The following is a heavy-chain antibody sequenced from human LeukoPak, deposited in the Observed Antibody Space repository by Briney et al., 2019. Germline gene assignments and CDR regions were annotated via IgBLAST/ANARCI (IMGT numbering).Heavy chain of an antibody. CDR1: GFSFSSFA. J-gene: IGHJ4*02. Sequence: GGSLRLSCVGSGFSFSSFAMSWVRQAPGKGLEWVSSISGGGANTYYTDSVKGRFTISRDDSKNMQFLQMNSLRPEDTAVYFCAKRTTVAVGYYFDSWGQGTLVTVSS. D-gene: IGHD6-19*01. CDR3: AKRTTVAVGYYFDS. V-gene: IGHV3-23*01. CDR2: ISGGGANT.